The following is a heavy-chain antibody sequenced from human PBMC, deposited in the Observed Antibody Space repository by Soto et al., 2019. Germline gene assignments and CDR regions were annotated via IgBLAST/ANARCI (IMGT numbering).Heavy chain of an antibody. CDR2: IYYSGST. V-gene: IGHV4-39*01. CDR1: GGSISSSSYY. D-gene: IGHD6-19*01. Sequence: LSLTCTVSGGSISSSSYYWGWIRQPPGKGLEWIGSIYYSGSTYYNPSLKSRVTISVDTSKNQFSLKLSSVTAADTAVYYCARREIAVAETASFDYWGQGTLVTVSS. CDR3: ARREIAVAETASFDY. J-gene: IGHJ4*02.